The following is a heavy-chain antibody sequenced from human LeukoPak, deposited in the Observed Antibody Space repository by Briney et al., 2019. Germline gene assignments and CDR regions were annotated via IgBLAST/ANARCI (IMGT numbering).Heavy chain of an antibody. CDR2: INHSGST. J-gene: IGHJ6*03. CDR3: ARVGSGGILYYYYYMDV. Sequence: SETLSLTCAVYGGSFSGNYWSWIRQPPGKGLEWIGEINHSGSTNYNPSLKSRVTISVDTSKNQFSLKLSSVTAADTAVYYCARVGSGGILYYYYYMDVWGKGTTVTVSS. D-gene: IGHD3-10*01. V-gene: IGHV4-34*01. CDR1: GGSFSGNY.